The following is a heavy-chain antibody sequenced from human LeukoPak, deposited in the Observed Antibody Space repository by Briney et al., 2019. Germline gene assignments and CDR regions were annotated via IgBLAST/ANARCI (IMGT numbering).Heavy chain of an antibody. D-gene: IGHD6-19*01. CDR3: TTANAPSYSSGWYDYFDY. J-gene: IGHJ4*02. CDR2: IKSKTDGGTT. Sequence: PGGSLRLSCAASGFTFSNAWMSWVRQAPGKGLEWVGRIKSKTDGGTTDYAAPVKGRFTISRDDSKNTPYLQMNSLKTEDTAVYYCTTANAPSYSSGWYDYFDYWGQGTLVTVSS. CDR1: GFTFSNAW. V-gene: IGHV3-15*01.